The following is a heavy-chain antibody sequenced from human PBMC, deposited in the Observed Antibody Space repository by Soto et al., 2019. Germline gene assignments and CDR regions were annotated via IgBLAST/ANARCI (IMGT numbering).Heavy chain of an antibody. Sequence: PSETLSLTCTVSGGSISSGDYYWSWIRQPPGKGLEWIGYIYYSGSTYYNPSLKSRVTISVDTSKNQFSLKLSSVTAADTAVYYCARTMSDFWSGHNWFDPWGQGTLVTVSS. CDR1: GGSISSGDYY. V-gene: IGHV4-30-4*01. CDR2: IYYSGST. CDR3: ARTMSDFWSGHNWFDP. J-gene: IGHJ5*02. D-gene: IGHD3-3*01.